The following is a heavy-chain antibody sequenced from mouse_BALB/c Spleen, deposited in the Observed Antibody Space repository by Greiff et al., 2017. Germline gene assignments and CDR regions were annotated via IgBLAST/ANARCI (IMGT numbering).Heavy chain of an antibody. CDR3: ARCDGYYGYWYFDV. CDR1: GFTFSSFG. CDR2: ISSGSSTI. D-gene: IGHD2-3*01. V-gene: IGHV5-17*02. J-gene: IGHJ1*01. Sequence: EVHLVESGGGLVQPGGSRKLSCAASGFTFSSFGMHWVRQAPEKGLEWVAYISSGSSTIYYADTVKGRFTISRDNPKNTLFLQMTSLRSEDTAMYYCARCDGYYGYWYFDVWGAGTTVTVSS.